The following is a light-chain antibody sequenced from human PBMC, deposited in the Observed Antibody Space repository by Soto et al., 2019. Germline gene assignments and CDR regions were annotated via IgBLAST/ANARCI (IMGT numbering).Light chain of an antibody. Sequence: EVVMTQSPATLSVSPGERATLSCRASQSVSSYLAWYQQKPGQAPRLLIYGASTRATGIPARFSGSGSGTEFTLTISSLQSEDFAVYYCQQYGSSLWTFGQGTKVDNK. J-gene: IGKJ1*01. CDR2: GAS. CDR1: QSVSSY. V-gene: IGKV3-15*01. CDR3: QQYGSSLWT.